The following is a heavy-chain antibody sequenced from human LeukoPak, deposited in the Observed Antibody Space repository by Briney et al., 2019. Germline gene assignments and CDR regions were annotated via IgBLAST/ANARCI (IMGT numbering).Heavy chain of an antibody. CDR1: GFTFDDYA. V-gene: IGHV3-9*03. CDR2: ISWNSGGI. J-gene: IGHJ3*02. CDR3: AKDIEQRLVLGAAFDI. D-gene: IGHD6-13*01. Sequence: PGRSLRLSCTAAGFTFDDYAMHWVRQAPGKGLEWVSGISWNSGGIDYADSVKGRFTISRDNAKNSLYLQMNSLRSEDMALYYCAKDIEQRLVLGAAFDIWGQGTMVTVSS.